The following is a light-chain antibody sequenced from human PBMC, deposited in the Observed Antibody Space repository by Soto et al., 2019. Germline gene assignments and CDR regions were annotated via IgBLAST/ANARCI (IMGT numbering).Light chain of an antibody. J-gene: IGKJ1*01. CDR2: DTS. Sequence: ILLTQSRGTLSSSPAAVATLSFMASQSVSSTFLAWYQQKPGQAPRLLIYDTSSRATGIPDRFSGSGSGTDFTLTISRLEPEDFAVYYCQQYGRSRTFGQGTNADIK. CDR3: QQYGRSRT. V-gene: IGKV3-20*01. CDR1: QSVSSTF.